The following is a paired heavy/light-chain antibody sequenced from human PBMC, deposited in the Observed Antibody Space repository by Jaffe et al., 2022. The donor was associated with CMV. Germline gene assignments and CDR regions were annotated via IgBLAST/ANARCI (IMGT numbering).Heavy chain of an antibody. D-gene: IGHD6-13*01. J-gene: IGHJ6*03. V-gene: IGHV4-34*01. CDR3: ARGRLSGQQLGERGYYYYMDV. Sequence: QVQLQQWGAGLLKPSETLSLTCAVYGGSFSGYYWSWIRQPPGKGLEWIGEINHSGSTNYNPSLKSRVTISVDTSKNQFSLKLSSVTAADTAVYYCARGRLSGQQLGERGYYYYMDVWGKGTTVTVSS. CDR1: GGSFSGYY. CDR2: INHSGST.
Light chain of an antibody. CDR3: QQRSNWPT. CDR1: QSVSSY. CDR2: DAS. V-gene: IGKV3-11*01. Sequence: EIVLTQSPATLSLSPGERATLSCRASQSVSSYLAWYQQKPGQAPRLLIYDASNRATGIPARFSGSGSGTDFTLTISSLEPEDFAVYYCQQRSNWPTFGPGTKVDIK. J-gene: IGKJ3*01.